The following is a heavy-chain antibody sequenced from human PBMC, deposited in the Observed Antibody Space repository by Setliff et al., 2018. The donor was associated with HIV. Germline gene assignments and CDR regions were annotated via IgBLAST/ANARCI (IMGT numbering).Heavy chain of an antibody. J-gene: IGHJ4*02. CDR2: INPQTGGT. V-gene: IGHV1-2*02. D-gene: IGHD3-3*01. CDR1: GYTLSSHY. Sequence: ASVKVSCKAAGYTLSSHYIPWVLQAPGHRPGWVGWINPQTGGTNFAQKFQGRITMTSDTSVNTVFIELSRLTSDDTALHYCARDLRNSNTLFGVLNFVFDLWGQGTLVTVSS. CDR3: ARDLRNSNTLFGVLNFVFDL.